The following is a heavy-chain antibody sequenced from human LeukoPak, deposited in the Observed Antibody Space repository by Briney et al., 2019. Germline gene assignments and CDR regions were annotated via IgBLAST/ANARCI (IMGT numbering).Heavy chain of an antibody. Sequence: PGGSLRLSCAASGFTFRSYAIHWVRQTPGKGLEWVAFISYDGAVKYYADSVKGRFSISRDNSKNTLSLQMNSLRGDDTAVYYCARDRSEHSSTDYWGQGTLVTVAS. V-gene: IGHV3-30-3*01. CDR2: ISYDGAVK. D-gene: IGHD3-3*02. CDR1: GFTFRSYA. CDR3: ARDRSEHSSTDY. J-gene: IGHJ4*02.